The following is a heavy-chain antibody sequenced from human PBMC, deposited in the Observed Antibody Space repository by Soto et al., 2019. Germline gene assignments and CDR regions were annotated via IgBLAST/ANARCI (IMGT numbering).Heavy chain of an antibody. CDR3: ARGPAGVAPTALDY. CDR1: GGSISSDGYY. D-gene: IGHD6-13*01. J-gene: IGHJ4*02. V-gene: IGHV4-31*03. CDR2: IFHSGTP. Sequence: QVQLQESGPGLVKPSQTLSLTCTVSGGSISSDGYYWSWIRQYPGKVLAWVAYIFHSGTPYYNPSLKSRVSISLDSSKKQFSLELTSVTAAVTAVYFWARGPAGVAPTALDYWGQGTLVTVSS.